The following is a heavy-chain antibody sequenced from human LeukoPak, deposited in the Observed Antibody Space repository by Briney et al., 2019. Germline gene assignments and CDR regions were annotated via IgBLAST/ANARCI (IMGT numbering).Heavy chain of an antibody. V-gene: IGHV2-70*11. CDR3: ARIYRDYYYYGMDV. D-gene: IGHD4-17*01. CDR1: GFSLSTSGMC. CDR2: IDWDDDK. J-gene: IGHJ6*02. Sequence: SGPALVKPTQTLTLTRTFSGFSLSTSGMCVSWIRQPSGRALEWLARIDWDDDKYYSTSLKTRLTISKDTSKNQVVLTMTNMDPVDTATYYCARIYRDYYYYGMDVWGQGTTVTVSS.